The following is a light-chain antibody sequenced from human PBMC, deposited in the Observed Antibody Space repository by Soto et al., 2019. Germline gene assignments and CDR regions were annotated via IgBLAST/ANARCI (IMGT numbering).Light chain of an antibody. CDR1: QGLNGY. CDR2: AAS. Sequence: DIQLTHSPSFLSASVGDTVTITPRASQGLNGYLAWYQQKPGKAPNLLIYAASTLQSGVPSRFSGRGSGTEFTLTISSLQPEDFATYYCQHLNGYPVTFGQGTRLEI. CDR3: QHLNGYPVT. V-gene: IGKV1-9*01. J-gene: IGKJ5*01.